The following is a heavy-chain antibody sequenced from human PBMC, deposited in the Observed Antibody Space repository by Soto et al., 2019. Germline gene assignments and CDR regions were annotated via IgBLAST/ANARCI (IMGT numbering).Heavy chain of an antibody. J-gene: IGHJ3*02. CDR2: ISRSSSYI. D-gene: IGHD5-18*01. Sequence: GGSLRLSCAASGFTFSSYSMNWVRQAPGKGLEWVSSISRSSSYIYYGDSVKGRFTISRDNAKNSLYLQMNSLRAEDTAVYYCARDKADTAMVDAFDIWGQGTMVTVSS. CDR1: GFTFSSYS. V-gene: IGHV3-21*01. CDR3: ARDKADTAMVDAFDI.